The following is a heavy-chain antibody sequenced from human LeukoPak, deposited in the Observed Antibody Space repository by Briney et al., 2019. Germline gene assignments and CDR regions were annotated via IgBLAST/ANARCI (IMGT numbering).Heavy chain of an antibody. CDR2: IYSGGST. Sequence: PGGSLRLSCAASGFTVSSNYMSWVRQAPGKGLEWVSVIYSGGSTYYADSVKGRFTISRDNSKNTLYLQMNSLRAEDTAVYYCAVPPDYDSSGYPFYWGQGTLVTVSS. D-gene: IGHD3-22*01. CDR3: AVPPDYDSSGYPFY. V-gene: IGHV3-53*01. CDR1: GFTVSSNY. J-gene: IGHJ4*02.